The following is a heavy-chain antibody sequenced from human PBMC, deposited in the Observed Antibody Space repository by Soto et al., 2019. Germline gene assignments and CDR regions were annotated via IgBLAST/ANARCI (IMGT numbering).Heavy chain of an antibody. CDR2: IIPIFGTA. CDR3: ASSGVDGYYDSSGYYLSY. J-gene: IGHJ4*02. V-gene: IGHV1-69*13. CDR1: GGTFSSYA. D-gene: IGHD3-22*01. Sequence: SVKVSCKASGGTFSSYAISWVRQAPGQGLEWMGGIIPIFGTANYAQKFQGRVTITADESTSTAYMELSSLRSEDTAVYYCASSGVDGYYDSSGYYLSYWGQGTLVTVSS.